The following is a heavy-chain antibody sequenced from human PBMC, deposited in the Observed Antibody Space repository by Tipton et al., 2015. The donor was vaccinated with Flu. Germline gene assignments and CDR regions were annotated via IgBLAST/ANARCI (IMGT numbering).Heavy chain of an antibody. CDR1: GFTFSNYW. Sequence: SLRLSCAGSGFTFSNYWMHWVRQAPGKGLEWVANIKQDGSEIYYVESVKGRFTISGDNAKNSLYLQMNSLRAEDTAMYYCARQIGGGDCYWGQGTLVTVSS. CDR3: ARQIGGGDCY. D-gene: IGHD2-21*01. J-gene: IGHJ4*02. CDR2: IKQDGSEI. V-gene: IGHV3-7*03.